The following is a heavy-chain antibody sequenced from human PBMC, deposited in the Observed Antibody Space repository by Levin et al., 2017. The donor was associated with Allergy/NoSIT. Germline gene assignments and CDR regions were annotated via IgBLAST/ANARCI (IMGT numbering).Heavy chain of an antibody. D-gene: IGHD4-11*01. Sequence: GGSLRLSCTASGFTFSSTWMSWVRQAPGKGLEWVGRIKSTSIGGPTDYAAPVKGRFTISRDDSKNSLYLQMYSLKMEDTAMYYCAAVSTESTFGFWGQGTLVTVSS. V-gene: IGHV3-15*01. CDR3: AAVSTESTFGF. J-gene: IGHJ4*02. CDR2: IKSTSIGGPT. CDR1: GFTFSSTW.